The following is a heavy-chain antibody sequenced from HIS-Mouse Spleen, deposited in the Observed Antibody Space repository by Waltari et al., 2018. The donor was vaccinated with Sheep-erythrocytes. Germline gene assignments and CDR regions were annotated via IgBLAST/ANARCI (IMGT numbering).Heavy chain of an antibody. D-gene: IGHD6-19*01. CDR1: GGPFSSYA. CDR3: ARDTASDSSGWHDAFDI. V-gene: IGHV1-69*01. CDR2: IIPIFGTA. J-gene: IGHJ3*02. Sequence: QVQLVQSGAEVKKPGSSVKVSCKASGGPFSSYAISWGRQPPGQGLEWMVGIIPIFGTANYAQKFQSKVKITTDESTSAANMERSSLRSEDTAVYYCARDTASDSSGWHDAFDIWGQGTMVTVSS.